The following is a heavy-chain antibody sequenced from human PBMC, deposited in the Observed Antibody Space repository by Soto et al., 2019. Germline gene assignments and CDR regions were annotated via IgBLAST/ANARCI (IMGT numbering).Heavy chain of an antibody. CDR2: IYYSGST. D-gene: IGHD3-22*01. V-gene: IGHV4-59*01. J-gene: IGHJ4*02. CDR1: GGSISSYY. CDR3: ARYYYDSSGYRFDY. Sequence: SETLSLTCTVSGGSISSYYWSWIRQPPGKGLEWIGYIYYSGSTNYNPSLKSRVTISVDTSKNQFSLKLSSVTAADTAVYYCARYYYDSSGYRFDYWGQGNLVTVSS.